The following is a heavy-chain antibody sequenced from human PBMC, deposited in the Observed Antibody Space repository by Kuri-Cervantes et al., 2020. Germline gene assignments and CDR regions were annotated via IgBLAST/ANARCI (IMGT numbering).Heavy chain of an antibody. CDR2: INQNGGEK. V-gene: IGHV3-7*03. Sequence: GESLKISCAASGFTFSSDWMSWVRQAPGKWLEWVTNINQNGGEKYYVDSVKGRFTISRNNAKNLLYLQMNILRAEDTVFYYCTKSDYDPYYFDYWGQGTLVTVSS. J-gene: IGHJ4*02. CDR3: TKSDYDPYYFDY. D-gene: IGHD4-17*01. CDR1: GFTFSSDW.